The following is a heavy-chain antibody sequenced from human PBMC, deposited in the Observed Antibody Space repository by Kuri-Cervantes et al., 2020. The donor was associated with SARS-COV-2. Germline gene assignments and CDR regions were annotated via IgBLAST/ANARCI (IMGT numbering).Heavy chain of an antibody. J-gene: IGHJ4*02. D-gene: IGHD3-22*01. CDR2: IKSKTDGGTT. CDR1: GFIFSGSA. V-gene: IGHV3-15*01. Sequence: GESLKISCAASGFIFSGSALHWVRQAPGKGLEWVGRIKSKTDGGTTDYAAPVKGRFTISRDDSKNTLYLQMNSLKTEDTAVYYCTTEGRGLLRGNYFDYWGQGTLVTVSS. CDR3: TTEGRGLLRGNYFDY.